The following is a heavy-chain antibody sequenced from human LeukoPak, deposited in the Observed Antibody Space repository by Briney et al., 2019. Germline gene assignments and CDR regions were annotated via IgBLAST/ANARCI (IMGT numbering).Heavy chain of an antibody. D-gene: IGHD3-10*01. V-gene: IGHV5-51*01. CDR2: IYPGDSDT. CDR3: ARGEGSGSYSASSDY. Sequence: GESLKISCKASGYNFTSYWSGWVRQMPGKGLEGMGIIYPGDSDTRYSPSFQGQVTISADKSISTAYLQWSSLKASDTAMYYCARGEGSGSYSASSDYWGQGTLVTVSS. CDR1: GYNFTSYW. J-gene: IGHJ4*02.